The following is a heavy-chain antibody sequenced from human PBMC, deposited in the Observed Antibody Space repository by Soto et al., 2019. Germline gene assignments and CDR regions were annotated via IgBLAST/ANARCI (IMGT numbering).Heavy chain of an antibody. CDR3: ARELPPDL. CDR2: IWSAGLT. J-gene: IGHJ5*02. CDR1: GFTVSSKY. D-gene: IGHD2-15*01. Sequence: GGSLRLSCAASGFTVSSKYMNWVRQAPGKGLEWVSIIWSAGLTYYADSVGGRFTISRDISKNILFLQMNNLRAEDSAIYYCARELPPDLWGQGTLVTVSS. V-gene: IGHV3-53*01.